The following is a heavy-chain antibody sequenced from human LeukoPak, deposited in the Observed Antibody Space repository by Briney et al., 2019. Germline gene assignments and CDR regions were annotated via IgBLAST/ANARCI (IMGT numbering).Heavy chain of an antibody. CDR3: ARVAGYCTSTTCYADY. V-gene: IGHV3-64*02. D-gene: IGHD2-2*01. Sequence: GGSLRLSCAPSGFTFSGYAMQWVRQAPGKGLEYVSAISNNGVSTYYADSVRGRFTISRDNSKNTLFLQLGSLRAEDMAVDFCARVAGYCTSTTCYADYWGQGTLVTVSS. CDR1: GFTFSGYA. J-gene: IGHJ4*02. CDR2: ISNNGVST.